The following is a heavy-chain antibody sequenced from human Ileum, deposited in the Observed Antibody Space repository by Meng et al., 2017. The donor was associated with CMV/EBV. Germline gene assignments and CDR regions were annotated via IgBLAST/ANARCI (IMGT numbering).Heavy chain of an antibody. D-gene: IGHD2-2*01. CDR1: GFTFSTYA. CDR2: ISYDGSNK. CDR3: ARGYCSSTSCSPPAV. J-gene: IGHJ6*02. V-gene: IGHV3-30*04. Sequence: GGPLRLSCAASGFTFSTYAMHWVRQAPGKGLEWVAVISYDGSNKYYADSVKGRFTISRDNSKNTLYLQMNSLRAEDTSVYYCARGYCSSTSCSPPAVWGRGTTVTVSS.